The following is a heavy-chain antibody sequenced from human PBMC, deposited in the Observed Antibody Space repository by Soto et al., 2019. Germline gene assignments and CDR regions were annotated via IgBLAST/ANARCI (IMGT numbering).Heavy chain of an antibody. D-gene: IGHD2-15*01. CDR1: GFTFSSYA. Sequence: EVQLLESVGGLVQPGGSLRLSCAASGFTFSSYAMSWVRQAPGKGLEWVSRISDTGGSTYYAVSVKGRFTISRDSSKNTLYLQMNSLRADDTAIYYCAKVGELAVGGFDYWGQGTLVTVSS. V-gene: IGHV3-23*01. CDR2: ISDTGGST. J-gene: IGHJ4*02. CDR3: AKVGELAVGGFDY.